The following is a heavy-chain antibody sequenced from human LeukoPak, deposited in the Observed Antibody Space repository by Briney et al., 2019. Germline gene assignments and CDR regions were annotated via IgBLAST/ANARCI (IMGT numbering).Heavy chain of an antibody. CDR1: GFTFRSYE. J-gene: IGHJ5*02. CDR3: ARTLYGATNWFDP. Sequence: TGGSLRLSCAASGFTFRSYEMNWVRQAPGKGLEWVSYISSSGSTIYYADSVKGRFTISRDNAKNSLYLQMNSLRAEDTAVYYCARTLYGATNWFDPWGQGTLVTVSS. V-gene: IGHV3-48*03. CDR2: ISSSGSTI. D-gene: IGHD4-17*01.